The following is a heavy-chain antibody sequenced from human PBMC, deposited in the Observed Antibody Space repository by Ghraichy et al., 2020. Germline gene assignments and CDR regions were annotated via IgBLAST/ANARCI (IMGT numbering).Heavy chain of an antibody. CDR2: IYSDGST. J-gene: IGHJ4*02. CDR3: ARSSFYYDSSGLYLDY. D-gene: IGHD3-22*01. CDR1: GFTVSGNY. Sequence: GALRLSCAASGFTVSGNYMSWVRQAPGKGLECVSVIYSDGSTYSADSVKGRFTISRDSSKNTLSLQMNSLSPEDTAVYYCARSSFYYDSSGLYLDYWGQGTLVTVSS. V-gene: IGHV3-53*01.